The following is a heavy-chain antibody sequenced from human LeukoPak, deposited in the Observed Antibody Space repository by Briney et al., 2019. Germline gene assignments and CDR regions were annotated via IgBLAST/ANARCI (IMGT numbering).Heavy chain of an antibody. CDR3: ARGRFGESPLDY. CDR1: GYTFTGYY. J-gene: IGHJ4*02. Sequence: GASVKVSCKASGYTFTGYYMHGVRQAPGRGVEWMGFINPNSGATKYAQKFQGRVTMTRDTSISTAYMELSRLRSEDTAVYYCARGRFGESPLDYWGQGTLVTVSS. CDR2: INPNSGAT. V-gene: IGHV1-2*02. D-gene: IGHD3-10*01.